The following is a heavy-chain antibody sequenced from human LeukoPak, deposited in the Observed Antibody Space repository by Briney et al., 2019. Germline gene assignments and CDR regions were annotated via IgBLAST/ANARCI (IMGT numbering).Heavy chain of an antibody. J-gene: IGHJ4*02. CDR3: AIHPRGADLDY. V-gene: IGHV3-7*01. CDR1: GFILSNYW. CDR2: IKQDGGEK. Sequence: RAGGSLRLSCAASGFILSNYWMTWVRHAPGKGLEWVATIKQDGGEKYYVDSVKGRFTISRDNAKNSLYLQMNSLRAEDTGVYYCAIHPRGADLDYWGQGTLVTVSS.